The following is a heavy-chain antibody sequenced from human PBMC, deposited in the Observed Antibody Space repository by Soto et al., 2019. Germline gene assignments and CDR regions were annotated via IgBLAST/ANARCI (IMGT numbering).Heavy chain of an antibody. J-gene: IGHJ4*02. Sequence: EVRLLESGGGLVQPGGSLRLSCAASGFPFSSIGMSWVRQSPGKGLAWVSAIGGNGFSTYYADSVKGRFTISRDNSKNTLYLRVNSLRAEDTGLYYCAKELVVRGVIKPLDYWGQGTLVTVSS. V-gene: IGHV3-23*01. CDR2: IGGNGFST. D-gene: IGHD3-10*01. CDR1: GFPFSSIG. CDR3: AKELVVRGVIKPLDY.